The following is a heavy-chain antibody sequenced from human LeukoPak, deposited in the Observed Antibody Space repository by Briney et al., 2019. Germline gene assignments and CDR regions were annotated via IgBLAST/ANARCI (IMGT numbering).Heavy chain of an antibody. J-gene: IGHJ4*02. V-gene: IGHV1-2*06. D-gene: IGHD6-19*01. CDR3: ARDAAVVGQGSGY. Sequence: GASVKVSCKASGYTFSGYWIHWVRQAPGQGLEWMGRIDPNVDDRMYAQKFQGRVTMTRDTSINTAYMELSSLRSDDTAMYYCARDAAVVGQGSGYWGQGTLVTVSS. CDR1: GYTFSGYW. CDR2: IDPNVDDR.